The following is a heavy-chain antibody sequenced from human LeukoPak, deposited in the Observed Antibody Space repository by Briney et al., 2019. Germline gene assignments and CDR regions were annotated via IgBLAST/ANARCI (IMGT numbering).Heavy chain of an antibody. CDR2: IKQDGSET. D-gene: IGHD1-26*01. Sequence: PGGSLRLSCAASGFALSTYWMSWVRQAPGKGLEWLANIKQDGSETYFVDSVKGRFTISRDNAKNSLYLQMNSPTVEDSAVYYCARETGDSYWYFDLWGRGTPVPVSS. CDR1: GFALSTYW. V-gene: IGHV3-7*01. J-gene: IGHJ2*01. CDR3: ARETGDSYWYFDL.